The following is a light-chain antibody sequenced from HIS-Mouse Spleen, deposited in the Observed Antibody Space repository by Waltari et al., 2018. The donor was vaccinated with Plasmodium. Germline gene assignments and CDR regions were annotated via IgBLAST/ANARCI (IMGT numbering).Light chain of an antibody. CDR3: QSADSSGTYRV. CDR2: KDS. Sequence: SYELTQPPSVSVSPGQTDRITCSGDALPKQYAYWYQQKPGQAPVLVIYKDSERPSGIPERFSGSSSGTTVTLTISGVRAEDEADYYCQSADSSGTYRVFGGGTKLTVL. J-gene: IGLJ2*01. V-gene: IGLV3-25*03. CDR1: ALPKQY.